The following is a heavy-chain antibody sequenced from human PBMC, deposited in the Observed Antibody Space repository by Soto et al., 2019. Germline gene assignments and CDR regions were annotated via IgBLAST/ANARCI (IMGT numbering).Heavy chain of an antibody. D-gene: IGHD3-22*01. Sequence: ASVKVSCKASGYTFTSYGISWVRQAPGQGLEWMGWISACNGNTNYAQKLQGRVTITTDTSTSTAYMELRSLRSDDTAVYSCARECGYHSTGYYPVTNGYWGQGPLVTVAS. V-gene: IGHV1-18*01. CDR2: ISACNGNT. J-gene: IGHJ4*02. CDR1: GYTFTSYG. CDR3: ARECGYHSTGYYPVTNGY.